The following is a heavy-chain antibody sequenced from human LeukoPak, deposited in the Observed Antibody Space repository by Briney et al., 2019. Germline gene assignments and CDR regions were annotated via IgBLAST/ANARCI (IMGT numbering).Heavy chain of an antibody. Sequence: ASVKVSCKASGYTFTSSGISWVRQAPGQGLEWMGWNSAYNGHTNYAQKLQGRVTMATDTSTSTAYMELRSLRSEDTAVYYCATPTYYYDSSGYYSLESLDYWGQGTLVTVSS. D-gene: IGHD3-22*01. J-gene: IGHJ4*02. CDR3: ATPTYYYDSSGYYSLESLDY. CDR1: GYTFTSSG. V-gene: IGHV1-18*01. CDR2: NSAYNGHT.